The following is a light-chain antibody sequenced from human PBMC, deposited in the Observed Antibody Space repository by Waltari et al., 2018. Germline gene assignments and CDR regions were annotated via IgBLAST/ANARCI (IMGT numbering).Light chain of an antibody. CDR1: QSISSY. Sequence: DIQMTQSPSSLSASVGYRITIPCRASQSISSYLNWYQQKPGKAPKLLIYAASSLQSGVPSRFSGSGSGTDFTLTISSLQPEDFATYYCQQSYSTPPYTFGQGTKLEI. CDR3: QQSYSTPPYT. J-gene: IGKJ2*01. V-gene: IGKV1-39*01. CDR2: AAS.